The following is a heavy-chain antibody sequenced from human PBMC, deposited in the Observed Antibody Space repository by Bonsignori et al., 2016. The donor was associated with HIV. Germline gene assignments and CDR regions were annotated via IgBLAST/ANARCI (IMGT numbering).Heavy chain of an antibody. J-gene: IGHJ1*01. CDR3: AKAAYCGGDCYSGPRYFQH. CDR2: ISDSGGST. D-gene: IGHD2-21*01. Sequence: WIRQPPGKGLEWVSAISDSGGSTYYADSVKGRFTISRDNSKNTLSLQMNSLRAEDTAVYYCAKAAYCGGDCYSGPRYFQHWGQGTLVTVSS. V-gene: IGHV3-23*01.